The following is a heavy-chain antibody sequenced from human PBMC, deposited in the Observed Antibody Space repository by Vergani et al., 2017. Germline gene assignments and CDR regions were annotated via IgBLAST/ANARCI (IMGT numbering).Heavy chain of an antibody. CDR1: GGTFSSYA. CDR2: IIPSFGTA. D-gene: IGHD7-27*01. V-gene: IGHV1-69*01. CDR3: ARGHRRLGTFDY. J-gene: IGHJ4*02. Sequence: QVQLVQSGAEVKKPGSSVKVSCKASGGTFSSYAISWVRHAPGQGLEWMGGIIPSFGTANYAQKFQGIVTLTADESTSTAYMELSSLRSEDTAVYYCARGHRRLGTFDYWGQGTLVTVSS.